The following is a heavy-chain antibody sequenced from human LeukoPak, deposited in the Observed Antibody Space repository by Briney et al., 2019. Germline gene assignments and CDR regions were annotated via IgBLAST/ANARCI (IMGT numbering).Heavy chain of an antibody. Sequence: ASVKVSCKASGGTFSSYAISWVRQAPGQGLEWMGRIIPILGIANYAQKFQGRVTITADESTSTAYVELTSLRSEDTAMYYCASEHGYCSSTSCLTWGQGTLVTVSS. D-gene: IGHD2-2*01. CDR1: GGTFSSYA. CDR3: ASEHGYCSSTSCLT. CDR2: IIPILGIA. J-gene: IGHJ4*02. V-gene: IGHV1-69*04.